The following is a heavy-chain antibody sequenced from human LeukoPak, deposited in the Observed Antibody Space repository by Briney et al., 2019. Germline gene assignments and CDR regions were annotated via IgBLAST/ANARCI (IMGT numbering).Heavy chain of an antibody. CDR3: ARVLISGDAFDI. J-gene: IGHJ3*02. V-gene: IGHV4-30-4*01. CDR2: IYSSRST. D-gene: IGHD3-16*01. Sequence: SETLTLTCNVSGRSIRRGDYYWLWIGHPPEKALGGIGYIYSSRSTYYNPSIKSRFTISVDTSKNQFSLKLRSVTAADTAVYYCARVLISGDAFDIWGQGTMVTVSS. CDR1: GRSIRRGDYY.